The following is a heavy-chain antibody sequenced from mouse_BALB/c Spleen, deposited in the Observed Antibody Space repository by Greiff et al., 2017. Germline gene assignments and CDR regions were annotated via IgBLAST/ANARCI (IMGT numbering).Heavy chain of an antibody. V-gene: IGHV5-6-4*01. CDR3: TRDDYGYDY. Sequence: EVHLVESGGGLVKPGGSLKLSCAASGFTFSSYTMSWVRQTPEKRLEWVATISSGGSYTYYPDSVKGRFTISRDNAKNTLYLQMSSLKSEDTAMYYCTRDDYGYDYWGQGTTLTVSS. J-gene: IGHJ2*01. D-gene: IGHD1-2*01. CDR2: ISSGGSYT. CDR1: GFTFSSYT.